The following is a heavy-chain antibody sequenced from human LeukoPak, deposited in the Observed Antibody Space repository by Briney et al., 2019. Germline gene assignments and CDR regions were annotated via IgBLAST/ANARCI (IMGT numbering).Heavy chain of an antibody. CDR1: GFTFSSYS. D-gene: IGHD3-22*01. CDR2: ITTSSSAI. V-gene: IGHV3-48*01. CDR3: ARKSGSSGYPFDY. J-gene: IGHJ4*02. Sequence: GGSLRLSCAASGFTFSSYSMNWVRQAPGKGLEWVSYITTSSSAIYYADSVKGRFTISRDNAKNSLYLQMNSLRAEDTAVYYCARKSGSSGYPFDYWGQGTVVTVSS.